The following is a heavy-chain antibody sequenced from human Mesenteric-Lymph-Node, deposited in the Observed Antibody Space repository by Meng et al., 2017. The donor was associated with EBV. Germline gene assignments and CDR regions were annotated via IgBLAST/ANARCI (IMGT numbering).Heavy chain of an antibody. D-gene: IGHD5-24*01. CDR3: ARDEGGWLTAPDY. CDR2: IITILGIA. Sequence: QLLLVQPGGEGKKTGSSVKASCKASGGTFSSCTISWVRQAPGQGLEWMGRIITILGIANYAQKFQGRVTITADKSTSTAYMELSSLRSEDTAVYYCARDEGGWLTAPDYWGQGTLVTVSS. V-gene: IGHV1-69*08. J-gene: IGHJ4*02. CDR1: GGTFSSCT.